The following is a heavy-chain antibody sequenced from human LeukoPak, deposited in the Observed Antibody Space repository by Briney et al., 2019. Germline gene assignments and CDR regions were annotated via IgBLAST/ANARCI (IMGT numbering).Heavy chain of an antibody. J-gene: IGHJ4*02. CDR2: INHSGST. CDR1: GGSISSYY. CDR3: ARSGAWLADY. Sequence: SETLSLTCTVSGGSISSYYWSWIRQPPGKGLEWIGEINHSGSTNYNPSLKSRVTISIDTSKNQFSVKLRSVTAADTAVYYCARSGAWLADYWGQGTLVTVSS. D-gene: IGHD5-24*01. V-gene: IGHV4-34*01.